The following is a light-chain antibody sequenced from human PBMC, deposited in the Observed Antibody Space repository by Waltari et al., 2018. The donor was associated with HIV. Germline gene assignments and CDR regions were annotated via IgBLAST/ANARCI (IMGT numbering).Light chain of an antibody. CDR1: ASNIGKNY. CDR3: GTWDSGVSAGV. CDR2: DNN. J-gene: IGLJ3*02. V-gene: IGLV1-51*01. Sequence: QSVLTQPPSLSAAPGQKVTISCSGSASNIGKNYVSWYQQLPETAPKLIIYDNNKRPSGIPDRFSGSKSGTSATLAITGLRTGDEADYYCGTWDSGVSAGVFGGGTKWTVL.